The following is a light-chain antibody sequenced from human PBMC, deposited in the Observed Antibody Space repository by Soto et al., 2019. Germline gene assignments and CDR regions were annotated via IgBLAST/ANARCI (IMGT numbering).Light chain of an antibody. CDR1: QSVSSNY. J-gene: IGKJ4*01. CDR2: GAS. Sequence: EIVLTQSPGTLSLSPGERATLSCRASQSVSSNYLAWYQQKPGQAPRLLIYGASSRATGIPDRFSGSGAGTDFPLTISRLEPEDFAVYYCQQYGSSPLLTFGGGTKVEIK. CDR3: QQYGSSPLLT. V-gene: IGKV3-20*01.